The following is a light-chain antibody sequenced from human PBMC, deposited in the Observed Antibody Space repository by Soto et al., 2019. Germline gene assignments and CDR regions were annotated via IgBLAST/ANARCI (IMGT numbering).Light chain of an antibody. CDR1: SSNIGSNY. CDR3: AAWDDSLSGPV. Sequence: QSVLTQPPSASGTPGQRVTISCSGSSSNIGSNYVYWYQQLPGTAPKLHIYSNNQRPSGVPDRFSGSKSGTSASLAISGLRSEDEADYYCAAWDDSLSGPVFGGGTQLTVL. V-gene: IGLV1-47*02. J-gene: IGLJ3*02. CDR2: SNN.